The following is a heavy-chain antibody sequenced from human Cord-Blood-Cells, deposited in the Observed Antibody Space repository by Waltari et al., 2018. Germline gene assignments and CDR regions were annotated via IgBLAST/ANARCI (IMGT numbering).Heavy chain of an antibody. D-gene: IGHD6-13*01. CDR1: GFTFSSYA. CDR3: AKVSSSSWYYYYGMDV. CDR2: ISGSGGST. V-gene: IGHV3-23*01. Sequence: VHGGGSLRLSCAASGFTFSSYAMSWVRQAPGKGLEWVSAISGSGGSTYYADSVKGRFTIPRGNSKNTLYLQMNSLRAEDTAVYYCAKVSSSSWYYYYGMDVWGQGTTVTVSS. J-gene: IGHJ6*02.